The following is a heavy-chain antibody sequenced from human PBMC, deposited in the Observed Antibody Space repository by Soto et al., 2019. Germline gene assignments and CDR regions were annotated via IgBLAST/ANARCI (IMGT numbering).Heavy chain of an antibody. D-gene: IGHD2-15*01. CDR3: ARVLGGYCSGGSCVPLGY. V-gene: IGHV1-2*04. CDR2: INPNSGGT. J-gene: IGHJ4*02. CDR1: GYTFTGYY. Sequence: ASVKVSCKASGYTFTGYYMHWVRQAPGQGLEWMGWINPNSGGTNYAQKFQGWVTMTRDTSISTAYMELSRLRSDDTAVYYCARVLGGYCSGGSCVPLGYWGQGTLVTVSS.